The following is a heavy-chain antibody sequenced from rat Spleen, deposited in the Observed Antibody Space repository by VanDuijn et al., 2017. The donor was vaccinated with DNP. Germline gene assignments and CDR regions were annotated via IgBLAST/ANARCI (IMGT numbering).Heavy chain of an antibody. J-gene: IGHJ2*01. CDR1: GFAFTNYD. V-gene: IGHV5-27*01. D-gene: IGHD1-1*01. CDR2: ISYAGGST. CDR3: TSYSF. Sequence: EVQLVESGGGLVQPGRSLKLSCAASGFAFTNYDMAWVRQAPTKGLELVAYISYAGGSTYHGDSVKGRFTISRDNARNTLYLQMDSLRSEDTATYYCTSYSFWGQGVMVTVSS.